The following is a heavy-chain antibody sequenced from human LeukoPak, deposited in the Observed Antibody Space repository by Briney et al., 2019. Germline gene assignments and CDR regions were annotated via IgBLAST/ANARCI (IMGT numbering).Heavy chain of an antibody. CDR3: ARTPHDSSGYYPYYFDY. CDR1: GGTFSSYA. D-gene: IGHD3-22*01. J-gene: IGHJ4*02. Sequence: ASVKVSCKASGGTFSSYAISWVRQAPGQGLEWMGGIIPIFGTANYAQKFQGRVTITTDESTSTAYMELSSLRSEDTAVYYCARTPHDSSGYYPYYFDYWAREPWSPSPQ. V-gene: IGHV1-69*05. CDR2: IIPIFGTA.